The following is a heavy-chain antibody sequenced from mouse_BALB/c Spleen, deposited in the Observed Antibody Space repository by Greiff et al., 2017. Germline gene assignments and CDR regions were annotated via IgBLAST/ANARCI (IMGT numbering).Heavy chain of an antibody. CDR2: ISYSGST. V-gene: IGHV3-2*02. Sequence: VQLQQSGPGLVKPSQSLSLTCTVTGYSITSDYAWNWIRQFPGNKLEWMGYISYSGSTSYNPSLKSRISITRDTSKNQFFLQLNSVTTEDTATYYCARLAIYDGSLYAMDYWGQGTSVTVSS. D-gene: IGHD2-3*01. J-gene: IGHJ4*01. CDR3: ARLAIYDGSLYAMDY. CDR1: GYSITSDYA.